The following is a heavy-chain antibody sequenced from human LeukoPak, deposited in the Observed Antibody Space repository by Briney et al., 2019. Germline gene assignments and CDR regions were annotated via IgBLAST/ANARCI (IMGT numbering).Heavy chain of an antibody. CDR1: GGSISSYY. J-gene: IGHJ3*02. V-gene: IGHV4-59*08. CDR3: ARLLWNGRGAFDI. D-gene: IGHD1-1*01. Sequence: SETLSLTCTVSGGSISSYYWSWIRQPPGKGLEYIGYIYYTGSTNYNPSLKSRVTISIDTSENQFSLKVNSVTAADTAVYYCARLLWNGRGAFDILGRGTLVTVSS. CDR2: IYYTGST.